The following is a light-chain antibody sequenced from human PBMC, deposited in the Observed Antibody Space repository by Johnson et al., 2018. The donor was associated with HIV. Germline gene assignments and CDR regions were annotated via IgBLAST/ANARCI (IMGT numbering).Light chain of an antibody. J-gene: IGLJ1*01. Sequence: QSVLTQPPSVSAAPGQKVTISCSGSSSNIGNNYVSWYQQLPGTAPKLLIYDNNNRSSGIPDRISGSKSGTSATLGITRLQTGDEADDYCGTWESSLSAPYVFGTGTKVTVL. CDR1: SSNIGNNY. V-gene: IGLV1-51*01. CDR2: DNN. CDR3: GTWESSLSAPYV.